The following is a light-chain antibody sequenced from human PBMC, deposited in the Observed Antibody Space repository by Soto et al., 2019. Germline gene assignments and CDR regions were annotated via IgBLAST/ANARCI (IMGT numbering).Light chain of an antibody. CDR2: KAS. J-gene: IGKJ1*01. CDR3: QQYNSYSPT. CDR1: QSISTW. Sequence: DIQMTQSPSTLSASVGDRVTITCRASQSISTWLDWYQQKPGKAPKLLIHKASSLQSGVPSRFSGSGSGTDFTLTISSLHPDDFATYYCQQYNSYSPTFGQGTRVEIK. V-gene: IGKV1-5*03.